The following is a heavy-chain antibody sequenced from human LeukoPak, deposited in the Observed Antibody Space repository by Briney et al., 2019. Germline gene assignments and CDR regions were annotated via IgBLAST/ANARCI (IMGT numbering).Heavy chain of an antibody. D-gene: IGHD6-19*01. CDR2: ICGSGGCT. CDR3: ARTTVGYSSGRYPGWPADC. V-gene: IGHV3-23*01. CDR1: GFTFNTYA. Sequence: PGGSLRLPCAASGFTFNTYAIYWDRQAPGKGLEWVSGICGSGGCTYYADSVKGRFTISRDNSKNTVYLQMNSLTADDTAIYYCARTTVGYSSGRYPGWPADCWGQGTLVTVSS. J-gene: IGHJ4*02.